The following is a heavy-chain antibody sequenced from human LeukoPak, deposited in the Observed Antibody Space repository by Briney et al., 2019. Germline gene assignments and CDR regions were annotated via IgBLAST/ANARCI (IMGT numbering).Heavy chain of an antibody. CDR2: IYYTGSA. V-gene: IGHV4-59*08. Sequence: SETLSLTCTVSGGSISSYYWSWVRQPPGKRLEWIGYIYYTGSAIYNPSLKSRVTTSVDTSTNQFSLWLTSVTAADTAIYYCASHSRDYPQIGFDPWGQGTLVTVSS. J-gene: IGHJ5*02. CDR3: ASHSRDYPQIGFDP. CDR1: GGSISSYY. D-gene: IGHD4-17*01.